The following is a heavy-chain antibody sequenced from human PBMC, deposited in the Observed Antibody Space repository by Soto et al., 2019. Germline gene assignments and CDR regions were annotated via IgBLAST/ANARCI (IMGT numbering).Heavy chain of an antibody. CDR3: VTTRTHYYYYGMDV. J-gene: IGHJ6*02. CDR2: ISYDGSNK. CDR1: GFTFSSYS. Sequence: GGSLRLSCAASGFTFSSYSMHWVRQAPGKGLEWVAVISYDGSNKYYADSVKGRFTISRDNSKNTLYLQMNSLRAEDTAVYYCVTTRTHYYYYGMDVWGQGTTVTVSS. V-gene: IGHV3-30*03.